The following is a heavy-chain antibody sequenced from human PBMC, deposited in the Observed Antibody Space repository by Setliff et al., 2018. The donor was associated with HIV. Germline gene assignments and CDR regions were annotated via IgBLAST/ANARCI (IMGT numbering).Heavy chain of an antibody. D-gene: IGHD3-22*01. Sequence: SETLSLTCSVSGYFISNGYYWGWIRQPPGKGLEWVGTIYQNGNTYYSPSLESRVSVSMDMSRNQFSVKLNSATAADTAVYYCARGGNYYDSSGRRTDYWGQGTLVTVSS. CDR1: GYFISNGYY. CDR3: ARGGNYYDSSGRRTDY. J-gene: IGHJ4*02. CDR2: IYQNGNT. V-gene: IGHV4-38-2*02.